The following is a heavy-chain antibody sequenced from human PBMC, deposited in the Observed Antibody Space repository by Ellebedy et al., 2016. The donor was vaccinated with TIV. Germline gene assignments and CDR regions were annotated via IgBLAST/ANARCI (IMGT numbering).Heavy chain of an antibody. CDR2: ISGSGGST. D-gene: IGHD1-26*01. CDR3: AKAIRVGATSLYFDY. J-gene: IGHJ4*02. CDR1: GFTFSSYA. Sequence: GESLKISCAASGFTFSSYAMSWVRQAPGKGLEWVSAISGSGGSTYYADSVKGRFTISRDNSKTTLYLQMNSLRAEDTAVYYCAKAIRVGATSLYFDYWGQGTLVTVSS. V-gene: IGHV3-23*01.